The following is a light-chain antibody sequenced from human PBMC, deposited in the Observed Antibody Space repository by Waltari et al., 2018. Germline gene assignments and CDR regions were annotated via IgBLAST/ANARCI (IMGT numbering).Light chain of an antibody. CDR3: SSYTSLTTLV. J-gene: IGLJ2*01. Sequence: QSALTQPASVSGSPGQSITISCTGTSSDIGGYNSASWYQHHPGKAPKLLIYEVSNRTAGVSDRFSGASAGRTASLTMAGLQAGDEAVYYCSSYTSLTTLVFGGGTKLTVL. V-gene: IGLV2-14*01. CDR1: SSDIGGYNS. CDR2: EVS.